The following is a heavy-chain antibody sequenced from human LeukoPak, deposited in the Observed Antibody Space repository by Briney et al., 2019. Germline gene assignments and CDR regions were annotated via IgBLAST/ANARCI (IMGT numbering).Heavy chain of an antibody. CDR2: LSPDGSSS. CDR1: GFSFSNYW. CDR3: TRSPSLGGSYWGFDY. J-gene: IGHJ4*02. D-gene: IGHD1-26*01. Sequence: GGSLRLSCAASGFSFSNYWMHWVRQAPGKGLVWVSRLSPDGSSSIYADSVKGRFNVSRDNAKNTLYLQMNSLRADDTAVYYCTRSPSLGGSYWGFDYWGQGTLLTVSS. V-gene: IGHV3-74*01.